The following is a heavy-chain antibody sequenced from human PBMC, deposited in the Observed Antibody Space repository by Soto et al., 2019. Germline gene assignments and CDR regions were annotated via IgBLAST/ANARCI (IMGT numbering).Heavy chain of an antibody. Sequence: EVQLVESGGGLVQPGGSLRLSCAASGFTFSSFHMNWVRQAPGRGLEWVAYITSSRDTIYYSDAVKGRFTISRDNGKNSLFLQMNSLRDEDTAVYYCARVVVVIPPGYSYARDVWGQGTTVTVSS. CDR1: GFTFSSFH. V-gene: IGHV3-48*02. D-gene: IGHD3-22*01. J-gene: IGHJ6*02. CDR2: ITSSRDTI. CDR3: ARVVVVIPPGYSYARDV.